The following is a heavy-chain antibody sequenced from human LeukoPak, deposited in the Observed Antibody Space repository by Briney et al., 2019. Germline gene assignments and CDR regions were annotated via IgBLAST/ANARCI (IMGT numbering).Heavy chain of an antibody. CDR3: VVPADYYYMDV. Sequence: GGSLRLSCAASGFTFSSYWMSWVRQAPGKGLEWVANIKQDGSEKYYVDSVKGRFTISRDNAKNSLYLKMNSLRAEDTAVYYCVVPADYYYMDVWGKGTTVTVSS. CDR2: IKQDGSEK. D-gene: IGHD2-2*01. J-gene: IGHJ6*03. V-gene: IGHV3-7*01. CDR1: GFTFSSYW.